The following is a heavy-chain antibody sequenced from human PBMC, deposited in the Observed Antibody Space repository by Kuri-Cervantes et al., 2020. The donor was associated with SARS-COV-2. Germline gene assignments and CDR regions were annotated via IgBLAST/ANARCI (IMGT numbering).Heavy chain of an antibody. CDR3: ARETVSGLFVY. CDR2: IYSGGST. D-gene: IGHD4-11*01. V-gene: IGHV3-53*01. J-gene: IGHJ4*02. CDR1: GFSFSSYS. Sequence: GGSLRLSCTTSGFSFSSYSMSWARQAPGKGLEWVSVIYSGGSTYYADSVKGRFTISRDNSKNTLYLQMNSLRAEDTAVYYCARETVSGLFVYWGQGTLVTVSS.